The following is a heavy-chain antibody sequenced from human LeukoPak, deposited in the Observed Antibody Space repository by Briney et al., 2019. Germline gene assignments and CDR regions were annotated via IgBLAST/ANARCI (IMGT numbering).Heavy chain of an antibody. CDR3: ASHSYYDSSGYYLPFDY. J-gene: IGHJ4*02. CDR1: GGTFSSYA. V-gene: IGHV1-69*13. Sequence: SVKVSCKASGGTFSSYAISWVRQAPGQGLEWMLGIIPIFGTANYAQKFQGRVTITADESTSTAYMELRSLRSEDTAVYYCASHSYYDSSGYYLPFDYWGQGTLVTVSS. CDR2: IIPIFGTA. D-gene: IGHD3-22*01.